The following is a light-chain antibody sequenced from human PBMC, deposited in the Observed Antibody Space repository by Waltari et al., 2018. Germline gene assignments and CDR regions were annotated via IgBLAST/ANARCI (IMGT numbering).Light chain of an antibody. CDR1: SSNIGSTYD. J-gene: IGLJ2*01. CDR2: GNS. Sequence: QSVLTQPPSVSGAPGQTVTISCTGSSSNIGSTYDVHWYQQLPGTAPKLLTYGNSNRPSGAPDRFSGSKSGTSAFLAITGLQAEDEADYYCQSYDRSLNGHVVFGGGTKVTVL. V-gene: IGLV1-40*01. CDR3: QSYDRSLNGHVV.